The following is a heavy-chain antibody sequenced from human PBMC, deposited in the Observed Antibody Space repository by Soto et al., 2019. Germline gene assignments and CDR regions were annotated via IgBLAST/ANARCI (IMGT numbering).Heavy chain of an antibody. CDR2: ISSSSSYI. V-gene: IGHV3-21*01. D-gene: IGHD6-13*01. J-gene: IGHJ6*02. CDR1: GFTFSSYS. CDR3: ARGIAGYSSSWYRVYYYYGMDV. Sequence: PGGSLKLTCAASGFTFSSYSMNWACKAPGKGMEWVSSISSSSSYIYYADSVKGRFTISRDNAKNSLYLQMNSLRAEDTAVYYCARGIAGYSSSWYRVYYYYGMDVWGQGTTVTVSS.